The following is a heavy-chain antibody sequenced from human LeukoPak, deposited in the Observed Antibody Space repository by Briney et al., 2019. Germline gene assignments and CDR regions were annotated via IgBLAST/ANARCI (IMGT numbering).Heavy chain of an antibody. Sequence: SETLSLTCAVSGYSISSGYYWGWIRQPPGKGLEWIGSIYHSGSTYYNPSLKSRVTISVDTSKNQFSLKLSSVTAADTAVYYCARHLKYCGGDCYLWWGQGTLVTVSS. CDR1: GYSISSGYY. CDR2: IYHSGST. V-gene: IGHV4-38-2*01. CDR3: ARHLKYCGGDCYLW. D-gene: IGHD2-21*01. J-gene: IGHJ4*02.